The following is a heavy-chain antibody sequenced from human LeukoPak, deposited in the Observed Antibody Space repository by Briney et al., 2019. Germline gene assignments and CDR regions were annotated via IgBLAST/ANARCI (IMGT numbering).Heavy chain of an antibody. CDR3: ARESIAVSDY. Sequence: GGSLRLSCAASGFTFSSYSMNWVRQAPGKGLEWVSSISSSSSYIYYAGSVKGRFTISRDNAKNSLYLQMNSLRAEDTAVYYCARESIAVSDYWGQGTLVTVSS. V-gene: IGHV3-21*01. D-gene: IGHD6-19*01. CDR1: GFTFSSYS. CDR2: ISSSSSYI. J-gene: IGHJ4*02.